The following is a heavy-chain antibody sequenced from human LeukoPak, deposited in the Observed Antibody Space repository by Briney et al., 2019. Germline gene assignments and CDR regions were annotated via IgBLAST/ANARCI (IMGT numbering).Heavy chain of an antibody. J-gene: IGHJ4*02. Sequence: SQTLSLTCAISGDSVSSNSAAWNWNRQSPSRGLEWLGRTYYRSKWYSDYAVSVQSRITINPDTSKNQFSLQVNSVTPEDTAVYYCARLMGSSWFVDWGQGTLVTVSS. D-gene: IGHD6-13*01. CDR1: GDSVSSNSAA. V-gene: IGHV6-1*01. CDR3: ARLMGSSWFVD. CDR2: TYYRSKWYS.